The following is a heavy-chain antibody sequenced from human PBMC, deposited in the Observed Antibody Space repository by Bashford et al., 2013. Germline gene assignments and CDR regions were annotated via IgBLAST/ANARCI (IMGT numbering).Heavy chain of an antibody. CDR2: THHSGYT. Sequence: SETLSLTCTVSGDSISGDNWWSWVRQSPGKGLEWIGETHHSGYTNYDPSLKSRVTISPDTSRNQFSLKLTFVTAADTAVYYCARRGGVAGKEFDYWGQGTLVTVSS. CDR3: ARRGGVAGKEFDY. CDR1: GDSISGDNW. V-gene: IGHV4-4*02. J-gene: IGHJ4*02. D-gene: IGHD6-19*01.